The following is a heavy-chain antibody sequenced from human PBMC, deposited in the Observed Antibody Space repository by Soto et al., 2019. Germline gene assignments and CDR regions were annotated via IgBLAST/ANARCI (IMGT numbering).Heavy chain of an antibody. V-gene: IGHV4-31*03. CDR3: AKDGHPITMVRGVVSVGYYGMDV. CDR1: GGSISSGGYY. D-gene: IGHD3-10*01. J-gene: IGHJ6*02. CDR2: IYYSGST. Sequence: SETLSLTCTVSGGSISSGGYYWSWIRQHPGKGLEWIGYIYYSGSTYYNPSLKSRVTISVDTSKNQFSLKLSSVTAADTAVYYCAKDGHPITMVRGVVSVGYYGMDVWGQGTTVTVSS.